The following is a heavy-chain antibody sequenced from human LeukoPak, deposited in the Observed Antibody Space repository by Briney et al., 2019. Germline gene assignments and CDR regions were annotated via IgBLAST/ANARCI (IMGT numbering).Heavy chain of an antibody. Sequence: PSETLSLTCSVSGGSISSYYWSWIRQPPGKGLEWIGYIYYGGSTNYSPSLKSRVTISVDTSKNQFSLKLSSVTAADTAVYYCARLYDSSGYSTDYWGQGTLVTVSS. V-gene: IGHV4-59*01. J-gene: IGHJ4*02. D-gene: IGHD3-22*01. CDR1: GGSISSYY. CDR2: IYYGGST. CDR3: ARLYDSSGYSTDY.